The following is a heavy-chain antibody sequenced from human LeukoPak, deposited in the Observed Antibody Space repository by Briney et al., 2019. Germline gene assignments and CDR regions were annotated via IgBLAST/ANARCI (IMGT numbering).Heavy chain of an antibody. CDR3: ARFGAMPYYFDH. V-gene: IGHV4-59*01. J-gene: IGHJ4*02. CDR2: IYYSGST. D-gene: IGHD2-2*01. CDR1: GGSISSYY. Sequence: SSETLSLTCTVSGGSISSYYWSWIRQPPGKGLEWIGYIYYSGSTNYNPSLKSRVTISVDTSKNQFSLKLSFVTAADTAVYYCARFGAMPYYFDHWGQGTLVTVSS.